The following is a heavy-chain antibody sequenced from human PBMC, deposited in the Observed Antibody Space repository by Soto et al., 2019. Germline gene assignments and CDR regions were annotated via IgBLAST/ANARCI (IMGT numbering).Heavy chain of an antibody. D-gene: IGHD5-18*01. J-gene: IGHJ4*02. Sequence: QVQLVQSGAEEKKPGSSVKVSCKASGGTFSNYAISWVRQAPGQGPEWMGGIIPISNIVNYAQKFQDKVTITADDSTTAAYMELSSRRSEDTAVYYWACVDTAWDSFDCWGQGTLVTVSS. V-gene: IGHV1-69*01. CDR2: IIPISNIV. CDR3: ACVDTAWDSFDC. CDR1: GGTFSNYA.